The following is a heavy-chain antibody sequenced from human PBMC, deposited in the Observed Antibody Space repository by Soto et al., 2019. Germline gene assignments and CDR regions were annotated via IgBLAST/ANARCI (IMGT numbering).Heavy chain of an antibody. CDR3: AGGVEQLDYFDY. Sequence: SETLSLTCTVSGGSISSGGYFWTWIRQHPGKGLEWIGYIYYSGSTYYNPSLKSRVTMSVDTSKNQFSLKLSSVTAADTAFYYCAGGVEQLDYFDYWGQGTLVTVSS. V-gene: IGHV4-31*03. D-gene: IGHD6-13*01. J-gene: IGHJ4*02. CDR1: GGSISSGGYF. CDR2: IYYSGST.